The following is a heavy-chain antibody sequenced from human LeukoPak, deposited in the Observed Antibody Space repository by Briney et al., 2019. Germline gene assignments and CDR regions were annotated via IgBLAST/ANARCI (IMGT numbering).Heavy chain of an antibody. Sequence: PSETLSLTCTVSGGSISSYYCSWIRQPPGKGLEWIGYIYYSGSTNYNPSLKRRVTISVDSSKNQFSLKLSSVTAADTAVYYCARGGYDFWSGPKNLDYWGQGTLVTVSS. D-gene: IGHD3-3*01. J-gene: IGHJ4*02. CDR3: ARGGYDFWSGPKNLDY. CDR2: IYYSGST. CDR1: GGSISSYY. V-gene: IGHV4-59*01.